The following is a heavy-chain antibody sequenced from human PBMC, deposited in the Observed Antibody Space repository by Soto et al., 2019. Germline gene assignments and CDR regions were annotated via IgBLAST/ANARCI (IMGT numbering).Heavy chain of an antibody. V-gene: IGHV3-23*01. Sequence: GCRLLACPVSGCAFSIHPMGWVRQAPERGREWVSGISDGGDVTDNADSVRVRLTISRDNSKNTLFLQMNSLRVEDTAVYYCARRAFGRSRSFDIWGQGTMVTV. J-gene: IGHJ3*02. CDR1: GCAFSIHP. D-gene: IGHD3-16*01. CDR2: ISDGGDVT. CDR3: ARRAFGRSRSFDI.